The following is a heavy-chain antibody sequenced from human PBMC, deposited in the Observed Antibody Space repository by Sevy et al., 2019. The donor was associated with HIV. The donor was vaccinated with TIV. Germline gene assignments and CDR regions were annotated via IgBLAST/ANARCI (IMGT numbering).Heavy chain of an antibody. CDR2: ISGSGGST. Sequence: GGCLRLSCAASGFTFSSYAMSWVRQAPGKGLEWVSAISGSGGSTYYADSVKGRFTISRDNSKNTLYLQMNSLRAEDTAVYYGAKDGSPPGIAVAGTGGYFDYWGQGTLVTVSS. CDR1: GFTFSSYA. V-gene: IGHV3-23*01. D-gene: IGHD6-19*01. J-gene: IGHJ4*02. CDR3: AKDGSPPGIAVAGTGGYFDY.